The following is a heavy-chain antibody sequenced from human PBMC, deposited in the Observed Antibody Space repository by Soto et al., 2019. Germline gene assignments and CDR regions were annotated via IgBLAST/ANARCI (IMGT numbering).Heavy chain of an antibody. J-gene: IGHJ6*02. CDR2: IKSKTDGGTT. CDR3: TTEYCSSTSCYTRKGVYYGMDV. D-gene: IGHD2-2*02. V-gene: IGHV3-15*01. CDR1: GFTFSNAW. Sequence: PGGSLRLSCAASGFTFSNAWMSWVRQAPGKGLEWVGRIKSKTDGGTTDYAAPVKGRFTISRDDSKNTLYLQMNSLKTEDTAVYYCTTEYCSSTSCYTRKGVYYGMDVWGQGTTVTVSS.